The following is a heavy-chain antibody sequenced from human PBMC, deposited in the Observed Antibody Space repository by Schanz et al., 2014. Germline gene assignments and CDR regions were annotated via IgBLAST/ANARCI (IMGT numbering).Heavy chain of an antibody. CDR2: INPNSGTT. V-gene: IGHV1-2*04. J-gene: IGHJ4*02. CDR1: GYTFTGYY. CDR3: ASSGAGYSSSWDFDY. D-gene: IGHD6-13*01. Sequence: QVQLVQSGAEMKKPGASVKVSCKASGYTFTGYYMHWVRQAPGQGLEWMGWINPNSGTTNYAQKFQGWVTMTRDTSISTAYMELSRLKSDDTAVYYCASSGAGYSSSWDFDYWGQGTLVNGSS.